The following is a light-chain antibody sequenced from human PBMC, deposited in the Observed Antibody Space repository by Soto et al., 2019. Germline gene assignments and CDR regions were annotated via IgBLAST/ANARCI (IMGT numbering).Light chain of an antibody. CDR1: QSVSNN. J-gene: IGKJ1*01. CDR2: GAS. CDR3: QQYRNWPRT. V-gene: IGKV3-15*01. Sequence: EFVLTQSPGTLSLSPGERATLSCRASQSVSNNYLAWYQQKPGQAPRLLVYGASTKATDMPGRFSGRGSGTEFTLTINNLQSEDFAVYYCQQYRNWPRTFGQGTKVDIK.